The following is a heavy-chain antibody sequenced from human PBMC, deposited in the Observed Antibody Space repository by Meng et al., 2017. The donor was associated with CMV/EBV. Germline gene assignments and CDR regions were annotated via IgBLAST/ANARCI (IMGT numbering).Heavy chain of an antibody. CDR2: INHSGST. V-gene: IGHV4-34*01. CDR1: FSGYY. CDR3: ARGEIVVVPAAIRFNWYFDL. Sequence: FSGYYWSWTRQPPGKGLEWIGEINHSGSTNYNPSLKSRVTISVDTSKNQFSLKLSSVTAADTAVYYCARGEIVVVPAAIRFNWYFDLWGRGTLVTVSS. J-gene: IGHJ2*01. D-gene: IGHD2-2*02.